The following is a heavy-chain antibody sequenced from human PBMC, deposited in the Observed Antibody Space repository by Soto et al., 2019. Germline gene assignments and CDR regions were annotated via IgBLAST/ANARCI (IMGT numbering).Heavy chain of an antibody. D-gene: IGHD2-15*01. V-gene: IGHV1-58*02. CDR2: IVVGSGNT. CDR3: VAAVADYYYYMDV. CDR1: GFTFTSSA. J-gene: IGHJ6*03. Sequence: SVKVSCKASGFTFTSSAMQWVRQARGQRLEWIGWIVVGSGNTNYAQKFQERVTITRDMSTSTAYMELSSLRSEDTAVYYCVAAVADYYYYMDVWGKGTTVTVSS.